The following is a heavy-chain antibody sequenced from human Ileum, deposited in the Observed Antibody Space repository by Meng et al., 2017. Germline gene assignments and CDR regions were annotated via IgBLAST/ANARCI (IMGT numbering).Heavy chain of an antibody. J-gene: IGHJ5*02. Sequence: ASVKLSCQVSGYTLTELSMHWVRQAPGKGLEWMGGFDPEDGETIYAQKFQGRVTMTEDTSTDTAYMELSSLRSEDTAVYYCATLQVAATTINWFDPWGQGTLVTVSS. CDR1: GYTLTELS. CDR3: ATLQVAATTINWFDP. CDR2: FDPEDGET. V-gene: IGHV1-24*01. D-gene: IGHD2-15*01.